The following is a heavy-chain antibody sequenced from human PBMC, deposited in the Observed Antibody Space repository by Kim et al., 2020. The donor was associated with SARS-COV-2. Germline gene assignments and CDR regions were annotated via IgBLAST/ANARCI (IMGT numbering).Heavy chain of an antibody. V-gene: IGHV4-59*01. CDR1: GGSISSYY. CDR2: IYYSGST. CDR3: ARDFGRAFDI. J-gene: IGHJ3*02. D-gene: IGHD1-26*01. Sequence: SVTLSLTCTVSGGSISSYYWSWIRQPPGKGLEWIGYIYYSGSTNYNPSLKSRVTISVDTSKNQFSLKLSSVTAADTAVYYCARDFGRAFDIWGQGTMVTVSS.